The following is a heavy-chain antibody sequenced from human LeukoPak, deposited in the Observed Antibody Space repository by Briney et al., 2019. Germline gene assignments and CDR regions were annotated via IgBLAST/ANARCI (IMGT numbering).Heavy chain of an antibody. CDR1: GGSFSGYY. CDR3: ARWVTYYYYMDV. V-gene: IGHV4-34*01. Sequence: SETLSLTCAVYGGSFSGYYWSWIRQPPGKGLEWIAEINHSGSTNYNPSLKSRVTISVDTSKYQFSLKLSSVTAADTAVYYCARWVTYYYYMDVWGKGTTVTVSS. J-gene: IGHJ6*03. CDR2: INHSGST. D-gene: IGHD2-21*02.